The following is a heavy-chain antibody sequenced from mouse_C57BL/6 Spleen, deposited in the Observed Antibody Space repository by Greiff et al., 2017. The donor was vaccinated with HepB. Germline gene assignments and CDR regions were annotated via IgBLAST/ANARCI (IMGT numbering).Heavy chain of an antibody. Sequence: EVQLVESGGGLVKPGGSLKLSCAASGFTFSDYGMHWVRQAPEKGLEWVAYISSGSSTIYYADTVKGRFTISRDNAKNTLFLQMTSLRSEDTAMYYCARKPPSYWGQGTLVTVSA. CDR2: ISSGSSTI. CDR3: ARKPPSY. J-gene: IGHJ3*01. V-gene: IGHV5-17*01. CDR1: GFTFSDYG.